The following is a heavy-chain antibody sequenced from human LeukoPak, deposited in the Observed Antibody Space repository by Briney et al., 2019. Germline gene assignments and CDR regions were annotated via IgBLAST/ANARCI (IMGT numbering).Heavy chain of an antibody. Sequence: GGSLRLSCAASGFTFSSYAMSWVRQAPGKGLEWVSAISGSGGSTYYADSVKGRFTISRDNSKNTLYVQMNSLRVEDTAVYYCARVVVAATDWFDPWGQGTLVTVSS. CDR1: GFTFSSYA. D-gene: IGHD2-15*01. CDR2: ISGSGGST. J-gene: IGHJ5*02. V-gene: IGHV3-23*01. CDR3: ARVVVAATDWFDP.